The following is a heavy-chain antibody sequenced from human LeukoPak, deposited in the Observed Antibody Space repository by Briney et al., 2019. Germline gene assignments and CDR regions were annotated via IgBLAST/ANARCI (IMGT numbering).Heavy chain of an antibody. V-gene: IGHV4-61*02. D-gene: IGHD2-8*01. CDR3: ARGIVLMVYAPDYMDV. CDR1: GGSISSGSYY. Sequence: PSETLSLTCTVSGGSISSGSYYWSWIRQPAGKGLEWIGRIYTSGSTNYNPSLKSRVAISVDTSKNQFSLKLSSVTAADTAVYYCARGIVLMVYAPDYMDVWGKGTTVTVSS. J-gene: IGHJ6*03. CDR2: IYTSGST.